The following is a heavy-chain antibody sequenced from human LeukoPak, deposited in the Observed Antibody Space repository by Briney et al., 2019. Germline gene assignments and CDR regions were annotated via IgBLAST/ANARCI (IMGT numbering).Heavy chain of an antibody. CDR3: AKDQGSIVGARYYYYYMDV. CDR2: ISGSGGST. V-gene: IGHV3-23*01. D-gene: IGHD1-26*01. Sequence: GGSLRLSCAASGFTFSSYAMSWVRQAPGKGLEWVSAISGSGGSTYYADSVKGRFTISRDNSKNTLYLQMNSLRAEDTAVHYCAKDQGSIVGARYYYYYMDVWGKGTTVTVSS. J-gene: IGHJ6*03. CDR1: GFTFSSYA.